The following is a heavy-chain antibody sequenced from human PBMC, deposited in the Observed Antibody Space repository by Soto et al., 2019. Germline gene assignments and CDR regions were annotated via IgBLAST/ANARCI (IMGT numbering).Heavy chain of an antibody. CDR3: ARTDCSSSDCPRDLVGAVTMDY. V-gene: IGHV3-33*01. J-gene: IGHJ4*02. CDR1: GFPFSTYA. D-gene: IGHD2-2*01. CDR2: VWYDGTDK. Sequence: GGSLRLSCAASGFPFSTYAMHWVRHAPGKGLEWVAVVWYDGTDKNYADSVKGRFTISRDNSKSTLYLQMDHLRVEDTGVYHCARTDCSSSDCPRDLVGAVTMDYWGQGTPVTVSS.